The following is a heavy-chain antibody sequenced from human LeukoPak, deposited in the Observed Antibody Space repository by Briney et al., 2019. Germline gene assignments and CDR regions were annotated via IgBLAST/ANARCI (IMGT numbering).Heavy chain of an antibody. D-gene: IGHD5-24*01. CDR1: GFPFSSYW. CDR3: TRVGYIDEGIDY. V-gene: IGHV3-7*04. CDR2: IKQDGSKK. Sequence: GGALRLSCVASGFPFSSYWMTWVGPAPGKGLEWVANIKQDGSKKSYVDSVKGRFTISRDNAKNSLYLQMNSLRAEDTAIYYCTRVGYIDEGIDYWGQGTLVTVSS. J-gene: IGHJ4*02.